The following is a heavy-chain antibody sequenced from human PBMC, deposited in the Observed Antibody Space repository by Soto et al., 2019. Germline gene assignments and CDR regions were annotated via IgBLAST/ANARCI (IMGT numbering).Heavy chain of an antibody. Sequence: QVQLLQSGAEVKKPGSSVRVSCEASGGTFRTYAISWVRQAPGQGLEWMGVIIPIFGTVNYAQKFQGRVTITSDESTTTVYMALRSLRSEDTAVYYCAKGAVAGTPTSYYYYGMDVWGQGTTVTVSS. CDR2: IIPIFGTV. CDR1: GGTFRTYA. V-gene: IGHV1-69*05. D-gene: IGHD6-19*01. CDR3: AKGAVAGTPTSYYYYGMDV. J-gene: IGHJ6*02.